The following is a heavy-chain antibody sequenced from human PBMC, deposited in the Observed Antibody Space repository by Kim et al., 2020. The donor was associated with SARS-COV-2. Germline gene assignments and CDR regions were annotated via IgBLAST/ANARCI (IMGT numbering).Heavy chain of an antibody. CDR2: MNPNSGNT. D-gene: IGHD3-22*01. Sequence: ASVKVSCKASGYTFTSYDINWVRQATGQGLEWMGWMNPNSGNTGYAQKFQGRVTMTRNTAISTAYMELSSLRSEDTAVYYCARGRRTPMLVVVIPYYYYGMDVWGQGTTVTVSS. J-gene: IGHJ6*02. CDR3: ARGRRTPMLVVVIPYYYYGMDV. CDR1: GYTFTSYD. V-gene: IGHV1-8*01.